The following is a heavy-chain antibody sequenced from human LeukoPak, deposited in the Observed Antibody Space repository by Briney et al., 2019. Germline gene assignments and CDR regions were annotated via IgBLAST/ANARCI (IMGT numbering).Heavy chain of an antibody. Sequence: SVKVSCKASGGTFSSYAISWVRQAPGQGLEWMGRIIPILGIANYAQKFQGRVTITADKSTSTAYMELSSLRSEDTAVYYCARDVLWFGDPEFWFDPWGQGTLVTVSS. J-gene: IGHJ5*02. CDR1: GGTFSSYA. CDR2: IIPILGIA. D-gene: IGHD3-10*01. CDR3: ARDVLWFGDPEFWFDP. V-gene: IGHV1-69*04.